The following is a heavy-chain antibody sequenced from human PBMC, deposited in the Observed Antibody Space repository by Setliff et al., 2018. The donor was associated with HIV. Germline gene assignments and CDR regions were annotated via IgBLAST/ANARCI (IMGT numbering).Heavy chain of an antibody. V-gene: IGHV3-53*01. CDR1: AFTVSTNY. J-gene: IGHJ3*02. Sequence: GGSLRLSCAASAFTVSTNYMSWVRQAPVKGLEWVSLIYSGGSTYYTDSVKGRFTISRDNSKNTLYLQMNNLGAEDTAVYYCARAAKTPYSSSWSIPGAFDIWGQGTMVTVSS. D-gene: IGHD6-13*01. CDR2: IYSGGST. CDR3: ARAAKTPYSSSWSIPGAFDI.